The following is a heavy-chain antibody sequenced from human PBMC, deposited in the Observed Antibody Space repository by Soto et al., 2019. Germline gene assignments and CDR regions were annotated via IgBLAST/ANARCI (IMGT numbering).Heavy chain of an antibody. Sequence: GGSLRLSCAASGFTFSRYWMSWVRQAPGKGLEWVANIKQDGSEKYYVDSVKGRFTISRDNAKNSLYLQMNSLRAEDTAVYYCARLRGYSYGYEFDPWGQGTLVTVSS. V-gene: IGHV3-7*03. CDR3: ARLRGYSYGYEFDP. D-gene: IGHD5-18*01. CDR1: GFTFSRYW. J-gene: IGHJ5*02. CDR2: IKQDGSEK.